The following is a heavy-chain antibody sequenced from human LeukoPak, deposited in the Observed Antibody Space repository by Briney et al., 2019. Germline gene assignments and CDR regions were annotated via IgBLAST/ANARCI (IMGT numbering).Heavy chain of an antibody. J-gene: IGHJ4*02. CDR3: ARGPSTLRGVVIYGSGSPFDY. CDR2: IYYSGST. D-gene: IGHD3-10*01. V-gene: IGHV4-61*01. CDR1: GYSISSGYY. Sequence: PSETLSLTCTVSGYSISSGYYWRWIRQPPGKGLEWIGYIYYSGSTNYNPSLKSRVTISVDTSKNQFSLKLSSVTAADTAVYYCARGPSTLRGVVIYGSGSPFDYWGQGTLGTVSS.